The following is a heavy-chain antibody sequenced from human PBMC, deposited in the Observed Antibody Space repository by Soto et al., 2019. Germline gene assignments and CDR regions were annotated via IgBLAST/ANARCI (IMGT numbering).Heavy chain of an antibody. CDR3: IRFAYSKNWYFDY. CDR1: GFTLSASA. V-gene: IGHV3-73*01. Sequence: PGGSLRLSCAASGFTLSASAMHWVRQASGKGLEWVGRVRSKANKYATEYAASVKGRFTISRDDSKNTVYLQMNSLKIEDTAVYFCIRFAYSKNWYFDYWGQGSLVTVSS. D-gene: IGHD6-13*01. CDR2: VRSKANKYAT. J-gene: IGHJ4*02.